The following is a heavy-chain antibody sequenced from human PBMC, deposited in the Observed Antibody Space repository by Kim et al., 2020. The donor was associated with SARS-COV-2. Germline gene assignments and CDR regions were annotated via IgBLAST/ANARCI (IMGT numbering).Heavy chain of an antibody. Sequence: GGSLRLSCAASGFTFSSYGMHWARQAPGKGLEWVAVISYDGSNKYYADSVKGRFTISRDNSKNTLYLQMNSLRAEDTAVYYCAREGFMVRGVIIPYYYYGMDVWGQGTTVTVSS. CDR1: GFTFSSYG. CDR3: AREGFMVRGVIIPYYYYGMDV. CDR2: ISYDGSNK. J-gene: IGHJ6*02. V-gene: IGHV3-33*05. D-gene: IGHD3-10*01.